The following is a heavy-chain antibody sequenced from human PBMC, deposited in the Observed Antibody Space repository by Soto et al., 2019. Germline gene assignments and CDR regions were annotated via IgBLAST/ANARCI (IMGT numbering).Heavy chain of an antibody. CDR2: IYPGDSDT. CDR3: ARTYDSSGYGSPGAFDI. J-gene: IGHJ3*02. V-gene: IGHV5-51*01. CDR1: GYSFTSYW. Sequence: GESLKISCKGSGYSFTSYWIGWVRQMPGKGLEWMGIIYPGDSDTRYSPSFQGQVTISADKSISTAYLQWSSLKASDTAMYYCARTYDSSGYGSPGAFDIWGQGTMVTVSS. D-gene: IGHD3-22*01.